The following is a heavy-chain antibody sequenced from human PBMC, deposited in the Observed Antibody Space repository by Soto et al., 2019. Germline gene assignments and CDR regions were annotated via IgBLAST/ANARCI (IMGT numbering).Heavy chain of an antibody. CDR3: ARVLRTTYFDY. CDR1: GLTFSSYS. V-gene: IGHV3-21*01. Sequence: PGGSLGLSCAASGLTFSSYSMNWVRQAPGKGLEWVSSISSSSSYIYYADSVKGRFTISRDNAKNSLYLQMNSLRAEDTAVYYCARVLRTTYFDYWGQGTLVTVSS. D-gene: IGHD1-1*01. J-gene: IGHJ4*02. CDR2: ISSSSSYI.